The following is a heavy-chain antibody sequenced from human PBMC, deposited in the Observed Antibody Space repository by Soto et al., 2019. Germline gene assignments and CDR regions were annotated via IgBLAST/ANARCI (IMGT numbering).Heavy chain of an antibody. V-gene: IGHV1-46*01. CDR2: INPSGGST. CDR3: ARGRITMIVVVISSNYYYGMDV. Sequence: GASVEVSCKASGYTFTIYYMHWVRQAPGQGLEWMGIINPSGGSTSYAQKFQGRVTMTRDTSTSTVYMELSSLRSEDTAVYYCARGRITMIVVVISSNYYYGMDVWGQGTTVTVSS. CDR1: GYTFTIYY. J-gene: IGHJ6*02. D-gene: IGHD3-22*01.